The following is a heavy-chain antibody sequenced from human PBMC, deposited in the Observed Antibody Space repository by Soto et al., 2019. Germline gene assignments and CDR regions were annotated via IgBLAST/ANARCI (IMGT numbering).Heavy chain of an antibody. CDR3: ARETLRYCSSTSCYGGLDV. D-gene: IGHD2-2*01. J-gene: IGHJ6*02. CDR1: GFTFSSYA. CDR2: ISYDGSNK. V-gene: IGHV3-30-3*01. Sequence: GGSLRLSCAASGFTFSSYAMHWVRQAPGKGLEWVAVISYDGSNKYYADSVKGRFTISRDNSKNTLYLQMNSLRAEDTAVYYCARETLRYCSSTSCYGGLDVWGQGTTVTVSS.